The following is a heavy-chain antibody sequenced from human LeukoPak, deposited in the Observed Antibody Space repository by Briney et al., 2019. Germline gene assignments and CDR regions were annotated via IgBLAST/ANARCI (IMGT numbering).Heavy chain of an antibody. CDR1: GFTYSAYW. CDR3: ARNAPFDY. CDR2: INQDGSEK. Sequence: GGSLRLSCAASGFTYSAYWMSWVRQAPGKGLEWVANINQDGSEKYYVDSVRGRFTISRDNAKNSLYLQMNSLRGEDTAVYYCARNAPFDYWGQGTLVTVSS. J-gene: IGHJ4*02. V-gene: IGHV3-7*01.